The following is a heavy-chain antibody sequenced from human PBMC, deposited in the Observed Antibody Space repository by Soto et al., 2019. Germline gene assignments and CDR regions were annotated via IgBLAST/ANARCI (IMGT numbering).Heavy chain of an antibody. V-gene: IGHV1-69*13. CDR2: IIPIFGTA. J-gene: IGHJ6*02. Sequence: EASVKVSCKASGGTFSSYAISWVRQAPGQGLEWMGGIIPIFGTANYAQKFQGRVTITADESTSTAYMELSSLRSEDTAVYYCARVFYGGGSGSYSARNYYYYGMDVWGQGTTVTVSS. CDR3: ARVFYGGGSGSYSARNYYYYGMDV. CDR1: GGTFSSYA. D-gene: IGHD3-10*01.